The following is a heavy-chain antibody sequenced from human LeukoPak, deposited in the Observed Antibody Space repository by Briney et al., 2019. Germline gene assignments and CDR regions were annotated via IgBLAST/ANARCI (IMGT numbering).Heavy chain of an antibody. CDR3: AKGVVATIAPFDY. V-gene: IGHV3-9*01. CDR1: GFTFDDYA. J-gene: IGHJ4*02. Sequence: PGRSLRLSCAASGFTFDDYAMHWVRQAPGKGLEWVSGISWNSGSIGYADSVKGRFTISRDNAKNSLYLQMNSLRAEDTALYYCAKGVVATIAPFDYWGQGTLVTVSS. CDR2: ISWNSGSI. D-gene: IGHD5-12*01.